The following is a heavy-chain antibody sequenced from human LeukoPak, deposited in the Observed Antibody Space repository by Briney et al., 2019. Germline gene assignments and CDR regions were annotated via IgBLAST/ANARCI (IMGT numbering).Heavy chain of an antibody. Sequence: GGSLRLSCAASGFTFSSYDMHWVGQATGKGLEGCSAIGSAGDTYYPSSVKGRFTISRENAKNYLYLQMNSLRAGDTAVYYCAREYYDAFDIWGQGTMVTVSS. CDR1: GFTFSSYD. V-gene: IGHV3-13*01. CDR3: AREYYDAFDI. CDR2: IGSAGDT. J-gene: IGHJ3*02. D-gene: IGHD2-15*01.